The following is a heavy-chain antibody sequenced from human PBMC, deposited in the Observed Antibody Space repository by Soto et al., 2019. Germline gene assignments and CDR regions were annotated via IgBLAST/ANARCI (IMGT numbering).Heavy chain of an antibody. D-gene: IGHD6-19*01. CDR1: GFTFSNYV. CDR3: ARWTGWASGSDY. Sequence: GGSLRLSCAASGFTFSNYVMHWVRQAPGKGLEWVAVIWYDGNNEYYADSVKGRFTISRDNSKNTLYLQMNSLRAEDTAVYYCARWTGWASGSDYSGKGTQVTVPS. CDR2: IWYDGNNE. V-gene: IGHV3-33*01. J-gene: IGHJ4*02.